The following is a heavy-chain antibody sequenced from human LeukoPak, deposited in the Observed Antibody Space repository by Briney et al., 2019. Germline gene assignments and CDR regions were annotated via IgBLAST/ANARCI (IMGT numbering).Heavy chain of an antibody. V-gene: IGHV1-18*03. CDR1: GYTFNNYG. CDR3: AREYCSDTSCYNVDY. Sequence: GASVKVSYKASGYTFNNYGVTWVRQAPGQGLEWMGRISAYNGLTNYARNLQDRVTMTTDTSTSTAYMELRRLRPSDMAVYYCAREYCSDTSCYNVDYWGQGTLVTVSS. CDR2: ISAYNGLT. D-gene: IGHD2-2*02. J-gene: IGHJ4*02.